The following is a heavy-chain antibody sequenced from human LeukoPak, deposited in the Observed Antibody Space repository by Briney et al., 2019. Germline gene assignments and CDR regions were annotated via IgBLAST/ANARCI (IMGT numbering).Heavy chain of an antibody. D-gene: IGHD5-12*01. CDR3: VRENQLRC. V-gene: IGHV3-7*01. CDR1: GFPFSSYW. CDR2: IKQDGSKK. Sequence: GGSLRLSCVASGFPFSSYWMTRVRHAPGKGLEWVANIKQDGSKKSYVDSVKGRFTISRDNAKNSLYLQMNSLRAEDTAVYYCVRENQLRCWGQGTLVSVSS. J-gene: IGHJ4*02.